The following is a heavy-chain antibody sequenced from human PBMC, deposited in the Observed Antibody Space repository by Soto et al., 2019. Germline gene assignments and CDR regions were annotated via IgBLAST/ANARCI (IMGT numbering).Heavy chain of an antibody. V-gene: IGHV3-15*07. CDR1: GFTFSNAW. CDR2: IKSKTDGGTT. D-gene: IGHD7-27*01. Sequence: GGSLRLSCAASGFTFSNAWMNWVRQAPGKGLEWVGRIKSKTDGGTTDYAAPVKGRFTISRDDSKNTLYLQMNSLKTEDTAVYYCTTTELGNYYYYGMDVWGQGTTVTVSS. CDR3: TTTELGNYYYYGMDV. J-gene: IGHJ6*02.